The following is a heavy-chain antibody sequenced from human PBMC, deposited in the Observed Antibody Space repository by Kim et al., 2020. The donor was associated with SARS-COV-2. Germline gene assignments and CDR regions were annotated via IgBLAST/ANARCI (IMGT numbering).Heavy chain of an antibody. CDR1: GGSISGSSYF. J-gene: IGHJ4*02. D-gene: IGHD3-16*01. CDR3: AVSKSFWGGLDF. V-gene: IGHV4-39*01. Sequence: SETLSLTCSVSGGSISGSSYFWGWIRQSPGKGLEWIGSMYYTGVTNYNPSLKSRVTISGDTSKNQFSLNLSFVTAADTAVYYCAVSKSFWGGLDFWGQG. CDR2: MYYTGVT.